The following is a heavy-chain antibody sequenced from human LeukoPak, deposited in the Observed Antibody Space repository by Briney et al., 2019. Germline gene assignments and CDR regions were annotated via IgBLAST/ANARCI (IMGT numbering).Heavy chain of an antibody. CDR3: ARGIAAAGYYFQH. Sequence: SVKVSCKASGGTFSSYAISWVRQAPGQGLEWMGGIIPIFGTANYAQKFQGRVTMTRDTSTSTVYMELSSLRSEDTAVYYCARGIAAAGYYFQHWGQGTLVTVSS. CDR1: GGTFSSYA. V-gene: IGHV1-69*05. D-gene: IGHD6-13*01. CDR2: IIPIFGTA. J-gene: IGHJ1*01.